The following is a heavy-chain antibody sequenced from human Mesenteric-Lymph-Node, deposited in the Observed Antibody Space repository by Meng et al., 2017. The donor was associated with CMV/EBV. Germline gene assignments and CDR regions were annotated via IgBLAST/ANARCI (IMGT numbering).Heavy chain of an antibody. CDR3: ARDLATPFDL. J-gene: IGHJ4*02. CDR1: GYTFTGYY. CDR2: INPNRGDI. D-gene: IGHD3-3*02. V-gene: IGHV1-2*02. Sequence: ASVKVSCKASGYTFTGYYMHWVRQAPGQGLEWMGWINPNRGDINYAQKFQGRVTMTRDTSVTTAYMELSRLRSDDTAVYYCARDLATPFDLWGQGTLVTVSS.